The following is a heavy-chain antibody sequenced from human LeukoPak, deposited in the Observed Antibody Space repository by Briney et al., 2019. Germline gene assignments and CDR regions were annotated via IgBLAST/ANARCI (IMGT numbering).Heavy chain of an antibody. D-gene: IGHD3-10*02. CDR1: GFTFNTYW. CDR2: IKQDGSEK. V-gene: IGHV3-7*01. CDR3: AELGITMIGGV. Sequence: GGSLRLSCAASGFTFNTYWMSWVRQAPGKGLEWVANIKQDGSEKKYVDSVKGRFTLSRDNAKNSLYLQMNSLRAEDTAVYYCAELGITMIGGVWGKGTTVTISS. J-gene: IGHJ6*04.